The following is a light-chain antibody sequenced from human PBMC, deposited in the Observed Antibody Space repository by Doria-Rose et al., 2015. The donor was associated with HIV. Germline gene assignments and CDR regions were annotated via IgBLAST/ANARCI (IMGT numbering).Light chain of an antibody. V-gene: IGKV3-20*01. J-gene: IGKJ1*01. Sequence: TQSPGTLSLPPGERATLSCRASQSFRSTYLAWYQQKPGQAPSLLIYDGSTRATGIPDRFSASGSGTDFTLTINRLEPEDFALYYCHQYGTSWTFGQGTKVEI. CDR2: DGS. CDR3: HQYGTSWT. CDR1: QSFRSTY.